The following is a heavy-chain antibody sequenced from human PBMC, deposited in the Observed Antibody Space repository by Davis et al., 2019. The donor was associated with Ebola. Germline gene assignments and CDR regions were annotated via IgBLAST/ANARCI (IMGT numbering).Heavy chain of an antibody. D-gene: IGHD6-6*01. Sequence: SETLSLTCSVSGESISSGDYYWSWIRQPPGKGPEWIGYIYYSGSTYYNPSLKSRVTISLDTSKNQFSLKLSSMTAEDTAVYFCARVPSQLVRGYYYYYMDVWGKGTTVTVSS. J-gene: IGHJ6*03. V-gene: IGHV4-30-4*08. CDR1: GESISSGDYY. CDR2: IYYSGST. CDR3: ARVPSQLVRGYYYYYMDV.